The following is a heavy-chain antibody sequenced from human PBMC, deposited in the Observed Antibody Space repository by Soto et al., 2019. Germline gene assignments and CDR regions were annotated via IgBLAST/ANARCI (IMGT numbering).Heavy chain of an antibody. CDR3: ARGRYCLTGRCFPNWFDS. CDR1: GDSISNLDYF. J-gene: IGHJ5*01. CDR2: IYKSATT. Sequence: SEPLSLICSVSGDSISNLDYFWAWIRQPPGQALEYIGYIYKSATTYYNPSFESRVAISVDTSKSQFSLNVTSVTAADTAVYFCARGRYCLTGRCFPNWFDSWGQGALVTVSS. D-gene: IGHD7-27*01. V-gene: IGHV4-30-4*01.